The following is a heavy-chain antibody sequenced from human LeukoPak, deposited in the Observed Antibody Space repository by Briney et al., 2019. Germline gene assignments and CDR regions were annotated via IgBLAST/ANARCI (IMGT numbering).Heavy chain of an antibody. J-gene: IGHJ4*02. CDR2: ISSSSSTL. V-gene: IGHV3-48*01. CDR3: ARWTTVTTGGFRY. CDR1: GFTFSSYS. D-gene: IGHD4-11*01. Sequence: PGGSLRLSCAASGFTFSSYSMNWVRQAPGKGLEWVSYISSSSSTLYYADSVKGRFTISRDNAKNSLYLQMNSLRAEDTAVYYCARWTTVTTGGFRYWGQGTLVTVSS.